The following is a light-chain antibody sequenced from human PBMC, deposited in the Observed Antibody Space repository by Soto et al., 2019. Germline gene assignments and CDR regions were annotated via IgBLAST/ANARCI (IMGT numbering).Light chain of an antibody. CDR3: QQSNNWPRT. CDR2: GAS. CDR1: QSVSSN. V-gene: IGKV3-15*01. J-gene: IGKJ1*01. Sequence: EKVMTQSPATLSVSPGERATLSCRASQSVSSNLAWYQQKPGQAPRLLIYGASTRATGIPARFSGSGSGTEFTLTISSLQSEDFAVYFCQQSNNWPRTFGQGTKV.